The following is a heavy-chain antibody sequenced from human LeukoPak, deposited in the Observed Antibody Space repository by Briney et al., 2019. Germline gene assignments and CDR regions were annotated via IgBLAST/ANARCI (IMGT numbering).Heavy chain of an antibody. V-gene: IGHV4-59*01. D-gene: IGHD4-17*01. CDR2: IYDSGST. Sequence: SETLSLTCTVSGDSISGYYWSWIRQPPGKELEWIGYIYDSGSTNYNPSLKSRVTISVDTSKNQFSLKLTSVTAADTAVYYCARSTTYGDLLFGYWGQGTLVTVSS. CDR1: GDSISGYY. J-gene: IGHJ4*02. CDR3: ARSTTYGDLLFGY.